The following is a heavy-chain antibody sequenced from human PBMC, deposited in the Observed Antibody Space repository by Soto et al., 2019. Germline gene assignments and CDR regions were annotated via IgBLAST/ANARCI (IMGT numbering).Heavy chain of an antibody. D-gene: IGHD2-21*02. CDR3: VQSRCGGDCLQSYSSHSYYGLDV. CDR2: IYWDDDK. Sequence: QITLKESGPTLVKPTQTLTLTCTFSGLSLSTTGVGVGWIRQPPGKALEWLALIYWDDDKRYSPSLKSRLTITKDTSKNQVIPTMTNKDPVDTATYYCVQSRCGGDCLQSYSSHSYYGLDVWGQGTTVTVSS. V-gene: IGHV2-5*02. J-gene: IGHJ6*02. CDR1: GLSLSTTGVG.